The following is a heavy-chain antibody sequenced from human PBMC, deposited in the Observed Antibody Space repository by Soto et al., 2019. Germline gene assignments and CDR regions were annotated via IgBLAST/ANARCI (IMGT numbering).Heavy chain of an antibody. Sequence: GGSLRLSCAASGFTFSSYGMHWVRQAPGKGLEWVAVISYDGSNKYYADSVKGRFTISRDNSKNTLYLQMNSLRAEDTAVYYCAKYREAIPASAGPVFDDWGQGTLVTVSS. V-gene: IGHV3-30*18. CDR3: AKYREAIPASAGPVFDD. CDR1: GFTFSSYG. D-gene: IGHD1-26*01. J-gene: IGHJ4*02. CDR2: ISYDGSNK.